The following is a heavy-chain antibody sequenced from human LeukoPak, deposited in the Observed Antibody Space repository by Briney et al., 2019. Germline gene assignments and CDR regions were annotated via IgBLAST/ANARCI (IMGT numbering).Heavy chain of an antibody. CDR2: ISGSGGGT. V-gene: IGHV3-23*01. Sequence: GGSLRLSCAASGFTVSSNYMSWVRQAPGKGLEWVSDISGSGGGTYYADSVQGRFTISRDNSKNTLYLQMNSLRADDTAVYYCAKRTDGSGSRGGVLDYWGQGTLVTVSS. CDR1: GFTVSSNY. D-gene: IGHD3-10*01. J-gene: IGHJ4*02. CDR3: AKRTDGSGSRGGVLDY.